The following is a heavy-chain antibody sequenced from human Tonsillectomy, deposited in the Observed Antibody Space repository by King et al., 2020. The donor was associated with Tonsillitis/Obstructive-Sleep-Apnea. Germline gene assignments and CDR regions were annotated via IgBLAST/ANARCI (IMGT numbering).Heavy chain of an antibody. CDR2: ISASGGST. J-gene: IGHJ6*03. D-gene: IGHD3-22*01. CDR1: GFTFSIYA. CDR3: AKDSDSSGYYPSNYYYMDV. V-gene: IGHV3-23*04. Sequence: VQLVESGGGLVRPGGSLRLSCAASGFTFSIYAMTWVRRAPGKGLEWVSVISASGGSTYYADSVKGRFTISRDNSKNTLNLQMNSLRAEETAVYYCAKDSDSSGYYPSNYYYMDVWGKGTTVTVSS.